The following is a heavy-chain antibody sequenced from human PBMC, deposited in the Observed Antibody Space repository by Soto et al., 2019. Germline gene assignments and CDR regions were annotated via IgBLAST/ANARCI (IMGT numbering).Heavy chain of an antibody. V-gene: IGHV1-3*01. CDR1: GYTFTIYA. CDR3: ARDAEDIVVVPAAYWFDP. Sequence: GASVKVSCKASGYTFTIYAMHWVRQAPGQRLEWMGWINAGNGNTKYSQKFQGRVTITRDTSASTAYMELSSLRSEDTAVYYCARDAEDIVVVPAAYWFDPWGQGTLVTVSS. J-gene: IGHJ5*02. CDR2: INAGNGNT. D-gene: IGHD2-2*01.